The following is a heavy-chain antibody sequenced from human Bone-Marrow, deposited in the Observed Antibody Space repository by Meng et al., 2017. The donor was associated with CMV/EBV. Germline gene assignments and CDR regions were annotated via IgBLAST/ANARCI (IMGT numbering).Heavy chain of an antibody. D-gene: IGHD2-21*01. J-gene: IGHJ5*02. CDR2: ISWNSGSI. Sequence: GGSLRLSCAASGFTFDDYAMHWVRQAPGKGLEWVSGISWNSGSIGYADSVKGRFTISRDNAKNSLYLQMNSLRAEDTALYYCAKDIGRAAHCGGDCYFDPWGQGTLVTVSS. CDR1: GFTFDDYA. CDR3: AKDIGRAAHCGGDCYFDP. V-gene: IGHV3-9*01.